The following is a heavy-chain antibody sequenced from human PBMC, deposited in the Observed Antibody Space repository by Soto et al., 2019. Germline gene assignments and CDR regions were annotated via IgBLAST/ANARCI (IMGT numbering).Heavy chain of an antibody. Sequence: GASVKVSCKASGYTFTSHAMHWVRQAPGQRLEWMGWINSANGNTKYSQKFQGRATITTDTSTSTACMELRSLRSDDTAVYYCARDIVAVAGNWFDPWGQGTLVTVSS. CDR3: ARDIVAVAGNWFDP. J-gene: IGHJ5*02. V-gene: IGHV1-3*01. CDR2: INSANGNT. D-gene: IGHD6-19*01. CDR1: GYTFTSHA.